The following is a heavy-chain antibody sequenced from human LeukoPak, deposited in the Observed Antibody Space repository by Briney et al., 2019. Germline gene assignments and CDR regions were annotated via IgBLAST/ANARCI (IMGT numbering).Heavy chain of an antibody. V-gene: IGHV1-18*01. J-gene: IGHJ4*02. D-gene: IGHD3-22*01. CDR3: ARSTPEYYYDSSGHFDY. Sequence: GASVKVSCKASGYTFTSYGISWVRQAPGQGLEGMGWISAYNGNKNYAQKLQGRVTMTTDTSTSTAYMELRSLRSDDTAVYYCARSTPEYYYDSSGHFDYWGQGTLVTVSS. CDR2: ISAYNGNK. CDR1: GYTFTSYG.